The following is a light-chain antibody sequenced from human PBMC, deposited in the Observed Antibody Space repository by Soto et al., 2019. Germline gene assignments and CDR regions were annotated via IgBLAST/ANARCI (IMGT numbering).Light chain of an antibody. J-gene: IGKJ1*01. CDR1: QTISRW. CDR2: GAS. Sequence: TQSPSTLSASVGDTVTITCRASQTISRWLAWYQQKPAQAPRLLIYGASTRATGIPDRFDGSGSGTDFTLTISRLEPEDFAVYYCQQYGSAPTWTFGQGTKVDIK. CDR3: QQYGSAPTWT. V-gene: IGKV3-20*01.